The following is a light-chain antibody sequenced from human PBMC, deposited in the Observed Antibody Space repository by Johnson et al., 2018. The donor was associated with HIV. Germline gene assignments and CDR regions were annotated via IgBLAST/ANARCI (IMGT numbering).Light chain of an antibody. J-gene: IGLJ1*01. V-gene: IGLV1-51*01. Sequence: QSVLTQPPSVSAAPGQKVTISCSGSSSNIGNNYVSWYQQLPGTAPKLLIYDNNKRPSGIPDRFSGSKSGTSATLGLTGLQTGDGAHYYCGTWDSSLCAPLFGTGTKVTVL. CDR3: GTWDSSLCAPL. CDR1: SSNIGNNY. CDR2: DNN.